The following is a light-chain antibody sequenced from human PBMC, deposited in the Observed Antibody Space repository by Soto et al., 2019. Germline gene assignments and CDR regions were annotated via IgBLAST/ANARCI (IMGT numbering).Light chain of an antibody. CDR2: DAY. J-gene: IGKJ4*01. Sequence: DIQMTHSPSTLSPSVGDRFTITCRASQSITRWLAWYQQKPGKAPKLPIYDAYSLESGVPSRFSGSGSGAEFTLTISSLQPDDFATYYCQQYNHYSGLTFGGGTKVDIK. CDR3: QQYNHYSGLT. V-gene: IGKV1-5*01. CDR1: QSITRW.